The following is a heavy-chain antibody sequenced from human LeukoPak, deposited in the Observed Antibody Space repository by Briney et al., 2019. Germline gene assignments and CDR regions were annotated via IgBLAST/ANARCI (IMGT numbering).Heavy chain of an antibody. CDR2: IYPGDSDI. D-gene: IGHD3-9*01. V-gene: IGHV5-51*01. J-gene: IGHJ5*02. CDR3: ARHDATYYNILTGPRAWFDP. CDR1: GYSFTNYW. Sequence: GESLKISCKGSGYSFTNYWIGWVRQMPGKGLEWMGIIYPGDSDIRYSPSFQGQVTISADKSISTAFLQWSSLKASDTAIYYCARHDATYYNILTGPRAWFDPWGQGTLVTVSS.